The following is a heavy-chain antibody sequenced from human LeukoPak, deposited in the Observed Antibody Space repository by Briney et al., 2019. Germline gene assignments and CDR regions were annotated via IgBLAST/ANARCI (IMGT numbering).Heavy chain of an antibody. D-gene: IGHD6-13*01. CDR1: GFTFSSYW. Sequence: GGSLRLSCAAAGFTFSSYWMTWVRQAPGKGLEWVAKIKQDGSEKYYVDSVKGRFTISRDNAKNSLYLQMNSLAAEDTAVYYCARRGTSSSWAHFDYWGQGTLVTVSS. J-gene: IGHJ4*02. CDR3: ARRGTSSSWAHFDY. V-gene: IGHV3-7*05. CDR2: IKQDGSEK.